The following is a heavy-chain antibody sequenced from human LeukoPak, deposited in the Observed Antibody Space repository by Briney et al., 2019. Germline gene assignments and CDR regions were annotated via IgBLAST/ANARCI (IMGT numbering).Heavy chain of an antibody. V-gene: IGHV4-34*01. CDR3: ARDRRHPIGYSSSWWNYYYGMDV. CDR2: INHSGST. Sequence: SETLSLTCAVYGGSFDGYDWSWIRQPPGKGLEWIGEINHSGSTNYNPSLKSRVTISVDTSKNQFSLKLSSVTAADTAVYYCARDRRHPIGYSSSWWNYYYGMDVWGQGTTVTVSS. CDR1: GGSFDGYD. J-gene: IGHJ6*02. D-gene: IGHD6-13*01.